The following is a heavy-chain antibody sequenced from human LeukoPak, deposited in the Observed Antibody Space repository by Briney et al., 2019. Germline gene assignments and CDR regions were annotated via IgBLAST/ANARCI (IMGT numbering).Heavy chain of an antibody. CDR2: IYSGGTT. J-gene: IGHJ6*03. V-gene: IGHV3-66*02. CDR1: GFTVSINY. Sequence: PGGSLRLSCAASGFTVSINYISWVRQAPGKGLEWVSIIYSGGTTYYADSVKGRFTISRDNLQMNSLRAEDTAVYYCARVPRGKIYMDVWGKGTTVTVSS. CDR3: ARVPRGKIYMDV. D-gene: IGHD3-10*01.